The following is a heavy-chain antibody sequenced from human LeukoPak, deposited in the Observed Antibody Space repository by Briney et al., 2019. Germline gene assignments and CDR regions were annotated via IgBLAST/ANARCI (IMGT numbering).Heavy chain of an antibody. D-gene: IGHD5-24*01. CDR3: VRGSGGDGHSYWGDN. CDR1: VFSISIHC. V-gene: IGHV3-33*01. CDR2: IWYNVIHT. J-gene: IGHJ4*02. Sequence: SMTLFHAASVFSISIHCMQLLRMAPRTALDWFAVIWYNVIHTHQLDSVKGRFTIPRDNFKNTFHLQMNSLRAEASAVYYCVRGSGGDGHSYWGDNWGQGTLVTVSS.